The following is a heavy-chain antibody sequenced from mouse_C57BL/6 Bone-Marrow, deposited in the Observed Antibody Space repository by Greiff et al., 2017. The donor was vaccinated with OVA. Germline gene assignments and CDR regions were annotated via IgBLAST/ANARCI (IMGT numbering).Heavy chain of an antibody. D-gene: IGHD2-12*01. CDR2: IHPNSGST. CDR1: GYTFTSYW. V-gene: IGHV1-64*01. CDR3: ARPYSYDRGYYAMDY. J-gene: IGHJ4*01. Sequence: QVQLQQPGAELVKPGASVKLSCKASGYTFTSYWMHWVKQRPGQGLEWIGMIHPNSGSTTYNEKFKSKATLTVDKSSSTAYMQLSSLTSEDSADYYCARPYSYDRGYYAMDYWGQGTSVTVSS.